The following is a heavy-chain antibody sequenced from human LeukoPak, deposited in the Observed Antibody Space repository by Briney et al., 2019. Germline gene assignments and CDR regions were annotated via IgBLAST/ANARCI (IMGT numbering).Heavy chain of an antibody. CDR3: AYSGSYGHLGY. V-gene: IGHV4-39*01. CDR1: GGSISSNAYY. J-gene: IGHJ4*02. D-gene: IGHD1-26*01. Sequence: SETLSLTCTVSGGSISSNAYYWAWIRQPPGKGLEWIGSIYSSVSTYYNPSLKSRVTIPVDTSKNQFSLRLSSVTAADTALYYCAYSGSYGHLGYWGQGIPVTVSS. CDR2: IYSSVST.